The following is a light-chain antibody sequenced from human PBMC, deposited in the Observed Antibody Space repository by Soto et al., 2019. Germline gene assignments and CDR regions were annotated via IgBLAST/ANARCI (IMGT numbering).Light chain of an antibody. V-gene: IGLV1-44*01. CDR1: RSNIGTNT. CDR3: AAWDDSLDGYV. Sequence: QSVVTQPPSASATPGQRVTISCSGSRSNIGTNTVNWYQQLPGTAPKLLIYRDNQRPSGVPDRFSGSKSGTSASLAVSGLQSEDEAYYYCAAWDDSLDGYVFGTGTKLTVL. J-gene: IGLJ1*01. CDR2: RDN.